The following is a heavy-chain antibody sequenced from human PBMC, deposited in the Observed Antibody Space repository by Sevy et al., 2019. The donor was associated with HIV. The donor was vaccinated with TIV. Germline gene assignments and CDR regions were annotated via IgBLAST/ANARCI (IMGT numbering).Heavy chain of an antibody. CDR1: GFTVSSNY. D-gene: IGHD5-18*01. CDR3: ARGRGTGYSYGFDY. Sequence: WGSLRLSCAASGFTVSSNYMSWVRQAPGKGLEWVSVIYSGGSTYYADSVKGRFIISRDNSKNTLYLQMNSLRAEDTAVYYCARGRGTGYSYGFDYWGQGTLVTVSS. V-gene: IGHV3-66*01. J-gene: IGHJ4*02. CDR2: IYSGGST.